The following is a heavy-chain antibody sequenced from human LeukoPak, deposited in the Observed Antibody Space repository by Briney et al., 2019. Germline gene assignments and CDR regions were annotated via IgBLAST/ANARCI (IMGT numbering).Heavy chain of an antibody. V-gene: IGHV1-8*02. J-gene: IGHJ4*02. D-gene: IGHD2-2*01. CDR2: MNPNSGNT. CDR3: ARSYQLLSVGLDY. Sequence: GSVKVSCTTSRDSFILYGISGVREATGQGLEWRGWMNPNSGNTGYAQKLQGRVTMTRNNSISTAYMELSSLRSEDTAVYYCARSYQLLSVGLDYWGQGTLVTVSS. CDR1: RDSFILYG.